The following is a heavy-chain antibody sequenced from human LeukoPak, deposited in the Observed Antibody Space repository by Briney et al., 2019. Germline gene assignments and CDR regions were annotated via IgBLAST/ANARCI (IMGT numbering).Heavy chain of an antibody. CDR2: IYPDDSNT. D-gene: IGHD6-13*01. CDR1: GYNFPIYW. CDR3: ARQGAAGKYYYYYMDV. Sequence: GESLKISCQGSGYNFPIYWIGWVRQMPGQGLKWMGIIYPDDSNTIYGPSFQGQVTISADKSINTAYLEWSSLKASDTAIYYCARQGAAGKYYYYYMDVWGKGTTVTVSS. J-gene: IGHJ6*03. V-gene: IGHV5-51*01.